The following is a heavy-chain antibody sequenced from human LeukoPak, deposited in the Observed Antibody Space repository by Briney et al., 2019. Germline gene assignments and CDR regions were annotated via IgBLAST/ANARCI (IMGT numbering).Heavy chain of an antibody. D-gene: IGHD3-10*01. J-gene: IGHJ4*02. CDR1: GFAFSNYA. CDR2: ISYDGSNK. V-gene: IGHV3-30-3*02. Sequence: PGGSLRLSCAASGFAFSNYAVHWVRQAPGKGLEWVAVISYDGSNKNYTDSVKGRFTISRDNFKNTLYLQMNSLRAEDTAVYYCAKCVGSGSYWIDYWGQGTLVTVSS. CDR3: AKCVGSGSYWIDY.